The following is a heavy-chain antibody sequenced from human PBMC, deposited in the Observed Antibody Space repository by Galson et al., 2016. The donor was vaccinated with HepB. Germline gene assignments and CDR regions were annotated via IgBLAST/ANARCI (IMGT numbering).Heavy chain of an antibody. CDR2: INHSGST. V-gene: IGHV4-34*01. CDR3: ARDCSSTSCFDF. CDR1: GGSFSGYY. Sequence: ETLSLTCAVYGGSFSGYYWSCIRQPPGKGLEWIGEINHSGSTNSNPSLESRVTISVDTSKNQFSLKLTSVTAADTAVYYRARDCSSTSCFDFWGQGTLVTVSS. D-gene: IGHD2-2*01. J-gene: IGHJ4*02.